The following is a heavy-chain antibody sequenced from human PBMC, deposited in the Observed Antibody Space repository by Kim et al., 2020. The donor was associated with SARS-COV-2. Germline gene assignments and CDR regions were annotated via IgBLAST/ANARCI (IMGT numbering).Heavy chain of an antibody. CDR3: ARREAGSNYFDY. CDR1: GGSINSYY. D-gene: IGHD1-26*01. V-gene: IGHV4-4*07. J-gene: IGHJ4*02. Sequence: SETLSLTCTVSGGSINSYYWNWIRQPAGKGLEWIGRIYANGRTDYNPSLKSRVTMSMDTSKNQVSLRLSAVTAADTAVYYCARREAGSNYFDYWGQGTLVTVSS. CDR2: IYANGRT.